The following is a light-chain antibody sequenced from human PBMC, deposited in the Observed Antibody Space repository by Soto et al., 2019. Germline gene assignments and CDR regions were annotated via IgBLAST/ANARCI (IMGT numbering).Light chain of an antibody. Sequence: PGVRATLSCSARPSVSSAVGAWYQQNPGQAPRPLISGAFNRATGVPDRFSAGGSGKDFTLTIGRLEAEVFAVYSCQQNGRTPRRFGQGTKV. CDR2: GAF. V-gene: IGKV3-20*01. CDR1: PSVSSAV. J-gene: IGKJ1*01. CDR3: QQNGRTPRR.